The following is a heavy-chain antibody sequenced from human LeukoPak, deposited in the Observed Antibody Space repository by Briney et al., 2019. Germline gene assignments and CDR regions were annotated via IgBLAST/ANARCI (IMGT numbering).Heavy chain of an antibody. Sequence: SETLSLTCAVYGGSFIGYYWSWIRQPPGKGLEWIGEINHSGSTNYNPSLKSRVTISVDTSKNQFSLKLSSVTAADTAVYYCARGGFFYYGSGSKGFQHWGQGTLVTVSS. D-gene: IGHD3-10*01. V-gene: IGHV4-34*01. CDR2: INHSGST. J-gene: IGHJ1*01. CDR3: ARGGFFYYGSGSKGFQH. CDR1: GGSFIGYY.